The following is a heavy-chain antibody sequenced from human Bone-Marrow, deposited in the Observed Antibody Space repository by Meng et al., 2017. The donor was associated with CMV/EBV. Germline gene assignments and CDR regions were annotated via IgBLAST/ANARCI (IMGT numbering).Heavy chain of an antibody. J-gene: IGHJ3*02. D-gene: IGHD3-22*01. V-gene: IGHV1-24*01. Sequence: SGYTLTELSLPWVRPAPGKGLEWMGGFDPDDGETIYAQKFQGRVTMTEDTSTDTAYMELSSLRSEDTAVYYCATPSVVVVTDDAFDIWGQGTMVTVSS. CDR3: ATPSVVVVTDDAFDI. CDR1: GYTLTELS. CDR2: FDPDDGET.